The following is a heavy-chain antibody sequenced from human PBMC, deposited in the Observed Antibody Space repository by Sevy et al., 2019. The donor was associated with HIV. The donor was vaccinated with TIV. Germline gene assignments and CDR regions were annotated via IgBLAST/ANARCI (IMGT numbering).Heavy chain of an antibody. J-gene: IGHJ4*02. CDR3: VRDERAIASHFDY. CDR1: GFTLSSYT. D-gene: IGHD2-21*01. V-gene: IGHV3-48*02. Sequence: GGYLRLSCEASGFTLSSYTMNWVRQSPEKGLEWVATFDRTDITHYADSVKGRFIISRDTAKNSLFLQMNSLRDDDTNMYFCVRDERAIASHFDYWGRGTLVTVSS. CDR2: FDRTDIT.